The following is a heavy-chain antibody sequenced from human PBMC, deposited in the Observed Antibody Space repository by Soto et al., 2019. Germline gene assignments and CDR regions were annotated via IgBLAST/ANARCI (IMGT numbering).Heavy chain of an antibody. CDR3: AKMDDILTGPFDY. Sequence: GGSLRLSCAASGFTFSSYGMHWVRQAPGKGLEWVAVISYDGSNKYYADSVKGRFTISRDNSKNTLYLQMNSLRAEDTAVYYCAKMDDILTGPFDYWGQGTLVTVSS. J-gene: IGHJ4*02. CDR1: GFTFSSYG. D-gene: IGHD3-9*01. V-gene: IGHV3-30*18. CDR2: ISYDGSNK.